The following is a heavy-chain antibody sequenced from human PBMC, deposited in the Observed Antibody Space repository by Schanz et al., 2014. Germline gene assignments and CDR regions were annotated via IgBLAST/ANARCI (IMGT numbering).Heavy chain of an antibody. CDR2: ISSDGSKK. V-gene: IGHV3-30*18. CDR3: AKDLHPNSGNYYADSLDP. D-gene: IGHD3-10*01. CDR1: GFNFANHA. J-gene: IGHJ5*02. Sequence: QVQLVESGGGVVQPERSLRLSCAASGFNFANHAIHWVRQGQGNGLQWVAVISSDGSKKLYADSVKARFTISRDNSKNSASLQMNSRRPEDTAVDVCAKDLHPNSGNYYADSLDPGGPGARVTV.